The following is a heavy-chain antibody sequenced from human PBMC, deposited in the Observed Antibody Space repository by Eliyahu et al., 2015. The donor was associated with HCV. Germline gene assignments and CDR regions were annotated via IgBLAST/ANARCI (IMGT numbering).Heavy chain of an antibody. V-gene: IGHV3-21*01. Sequence: EVQLVESGGGLVKPGGSLRLSCAXSXFXFSSYSMNWVRQAPGKGLEWXSSISSSSSYIYYADSVKGRFTISRDXAKNSLYLQMNSLRAEDTAVYYCARDLLGEPGVFDYWGQGTLVTVSS. CDR3: ARDLLGEPGVFDY. J-gene: IGHJ4*02. CDR1: XFXFSSYS. CDR2: ISSSSSYI. D-gene: IGHD1-14*01.